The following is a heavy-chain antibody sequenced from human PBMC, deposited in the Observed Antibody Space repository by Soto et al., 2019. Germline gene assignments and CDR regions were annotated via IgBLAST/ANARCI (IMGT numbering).Heavy chain of an antibody. J-gene: IGHJ6*02. CDR3: ARGNTIFGVVIQIYYYYYGMDV. D-gene: IGHD3-3*01. CDR1: GYTFTSYA. V-gene: IGHV1-3*01. CDR2: INAGNGNT. Sequence: ASVKVSCKASGYTFTSYAMHCVRQAPEQRLEWMGWINAGNGNTKYSQKFQGRVTITRDTSASTAYMELSSLRSEDTAVYYCARGNTIFGVVIQIYYYYYGMDVWGQGTTVTVSS.